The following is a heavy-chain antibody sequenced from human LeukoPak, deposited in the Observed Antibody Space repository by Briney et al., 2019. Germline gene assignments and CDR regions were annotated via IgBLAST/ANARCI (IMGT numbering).Heavy chain of an antibody. CDR2: ISAYNGYT. Sequence: PTASVTVSCTASGYTFTDYGISWVRQAPGQGLEWIGWISAYNGYTHYAQKFQGRVTMTTDTSTSTAYMELRSLRSDDTAVYYCARDGHRRYHYDSSGREDAFDIWGQGTMVIVSS. CDR1: GYTFTDYG. D-gene: IGHD3-22*01. J-gene: IGHJ3*02. CDR3: ARDGHRRYHYDSSGREDAFDI. V-gene: IGHV1-18*01.